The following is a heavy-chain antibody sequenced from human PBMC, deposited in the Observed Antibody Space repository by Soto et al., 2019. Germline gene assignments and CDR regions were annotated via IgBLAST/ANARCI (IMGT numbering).Heavy chain of an antibody. CDR2: IKQDGSEK. J-gene: IGHJ6*01. CDR3: ARDIRKRRLFEWFPHRAYYYLLDG. D-gene: IGHD3-3*01. CDR1: GLTFSSYW. V-gene: IGHV3-7*01. Sequence: VRTMRLSCAASGLTFSSYWMSWVRQAPGKGLEWVANIKQDGSEKYYVDSVKGRFTISRDNAKNSLYLQMTSLRAEHTAVYYCARDIRKRRLFEWFPHRAYYYLLDGRGNRSTVTVSS.